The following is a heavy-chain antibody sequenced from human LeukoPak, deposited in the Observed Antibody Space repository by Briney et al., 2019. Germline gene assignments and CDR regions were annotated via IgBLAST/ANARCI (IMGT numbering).Heavy chain of an antibody. V-gene: IGHV3-7*01. CDR2: IKQDGSEK. CDR1: GFTFSSYW. CDR3: ARHITMVRGVLDY. J-gene: IGHJ4*02. Sequence: GGSLRFSCAASGFTFSSYWMSWVRQAPGKGLEWVANIKQDGSEKYYVDSVKGRFTISRDNAKNSLYLQMNSLRAEDTAVYYCARHITMVRGVLDYWGQGTLVTVSS. D-gene: IGHD3-10*01.